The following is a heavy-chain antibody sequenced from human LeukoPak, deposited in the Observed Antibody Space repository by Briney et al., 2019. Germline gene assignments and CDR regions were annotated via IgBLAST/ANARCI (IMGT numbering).Heavy chain of an antibody. Sequence: GASVNVSCKASGYTFTNFYIHWVRQAPGQGLEWMGWNNPNSGDTNYAPSFQGRVTMTRDTSISTAYMELRSLRSDDAAVYYCARTNYYDSSGYFLGYWGQGTLVTVSS. V-gene: IGHV1-2*02. CDR3: ARTNYYDSSGYFLGY. J-gene: IGHJ4*02. CDR2: NNPNSGDT. D-gene: IGHD3-22*01. CDR1: GYTFTNFY.